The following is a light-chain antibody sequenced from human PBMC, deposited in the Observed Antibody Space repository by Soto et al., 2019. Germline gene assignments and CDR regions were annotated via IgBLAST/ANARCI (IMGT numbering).Light chain of an antibody. J-gene: IGLJ3*02. CDR2: EAS. Sequence: QSALTQPASLSGSPGQSITISCTGSSSDVGSYNLVSWYQQYPGKEPRLLIYEASKRPSGVSDRFSASKSGVTASLTISGLQAEDEAEYYCCSFASNSPLVFGGGTKLTVL. V-gene: IGLV2-23*01. CDR3: CSFASNSPLV. CDR1: SSDVGSYNL.